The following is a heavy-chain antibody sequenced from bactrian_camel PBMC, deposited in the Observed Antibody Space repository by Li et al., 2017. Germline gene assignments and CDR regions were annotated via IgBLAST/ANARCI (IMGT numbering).Heavy chain of an antibody. CDR3: AASSRLTGLSLTPGTYNY. J-gene: IGHJ4*01. Sequence: HVQLVESGGGSVQTGGSLRLSCVASAYTHGSNYMGWFRQAPGKEREAVASIDSDGNTFYSDSVRGRFTISQDNAKKTAYLQMNSLKLEDTAMYYCAASSRLTGLSLTPGTYNYWGQGTQVTVS. V-gene: IGHV3S53*01. CDR1: AYTHGSNY. D-gene: IGHD7*01. CDR2: IDSDGNT.